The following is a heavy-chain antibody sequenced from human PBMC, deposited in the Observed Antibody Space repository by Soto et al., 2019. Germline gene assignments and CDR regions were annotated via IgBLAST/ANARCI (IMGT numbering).Heavy chain of an antibody. Sequence: GGSLRLSCAASGFTFSSYAMHWVRQAPGKGLEWVAVISYDGSNKYYADSVKGRFTISRDNSKNTLYLQMNSLRAEDTAVYYCARDPTGRCSGCCCCPCYYYYGMDVWGQGSTVTVSS. CDR2: ISYDGSNK. J-gene: IGHJ6*02. CDR1: GFTFSSYA. D-gene: IGHD2-15*01. V-gene: IGHV3-30-3*01. CDR3: ARDPTGRCSGCCCCPCYYYYGMDV.